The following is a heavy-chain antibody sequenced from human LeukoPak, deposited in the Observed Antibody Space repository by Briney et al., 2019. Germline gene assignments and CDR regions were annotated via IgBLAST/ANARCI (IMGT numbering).Heavy chain of an antibody. CDR3: ARLPQLLWFGERSEDAFDI. V-gene: IGHV3-7*01. CDR2: IKQDGSEK. Sequence: PGGSLRLSCAASGFTFSSYWMSWVRQAPGKGLEWVANIKQDGSEKYYVDSVKGRFTISRDNAKNSLYLQMNSLRAEDTAVYYCARLPQLLWFGERSEDAFDIWGQGTMVTVSS. D-gene: IGHD3-10*01. J-gene: IGHJ3*02. CDR1: GFTFSSYW.